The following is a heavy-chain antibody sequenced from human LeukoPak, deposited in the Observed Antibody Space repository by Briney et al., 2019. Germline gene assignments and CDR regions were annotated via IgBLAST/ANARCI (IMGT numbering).Heavy chain of an antibody. V-gene: IGHV3-21*01. J-gene: IGHJ4*02. CDR1: GFTFSSYS. CDR2: ISRSSSYI. Sequence: GGSLRLSCAASGFTFSSYSANWVRQAPGKGLEWVSSISRSSSYIYYADSVKGRFTISRDNAKNSLFLQMNSLRAEDTAVYYCASGSYYDNNGYWTPYDYWGQGTLVTVSS. CDR3: ASGSYYDNNGYWTPYDY. D-gene: IGHD3-22*01.